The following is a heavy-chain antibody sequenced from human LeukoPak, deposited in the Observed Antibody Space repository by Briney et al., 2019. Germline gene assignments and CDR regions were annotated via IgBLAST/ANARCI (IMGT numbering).Heavy chain of an antibody. CDR1: GGSISSGDYY. J-gene: IGHJ6*02. V-gene: IGHV4-30-4*01. CDR2: IYYSGST. Sequence: SQTLSLTCTVSGGSISSGDYYWSWIRQPPGKGLEWIGYIYYSGSTYYNPSLKSRVTISVDTSKNQFSLKLSSVTAADTAVYYCARGPGDLDDGDYYYYYGMDVWGQGTTVTVSS. D-gene: IGHD4-17*01. CDR3: ARGPGDLDDGDYYYYYGMDV.